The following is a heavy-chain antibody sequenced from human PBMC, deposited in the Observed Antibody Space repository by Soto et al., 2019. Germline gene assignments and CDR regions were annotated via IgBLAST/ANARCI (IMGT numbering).Heavy chain of an antibody. V-gene: IGHV6-1*01. J-gene: IGHJ3*02. CDR1: GAGVSSNSAA. D-gene: IGHD6-19*01. CDR2: TYYRSKWYN. Sequence: PSQTRSLTCVLSGAGVSSNSAAWNWIRQSPSRGLEWLGRTYYRSKWYNDYAVSVKSRITSNPDTSKNQFSLQLNSVTPEDTAVYYCARDLESRSGWYPVSGAFDIWGQGTMFTVSS. CDR3: ARDLESRSGWYPVSGAFDI.